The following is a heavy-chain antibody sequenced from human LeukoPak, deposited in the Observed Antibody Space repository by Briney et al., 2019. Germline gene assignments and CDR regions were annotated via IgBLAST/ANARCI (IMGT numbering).Heavy chain of an antibody. CDR3: AKDSSGMLYDSSGYFDY. V-gene: IGHV3-23*01. Sequence: GESLRLSCAASGFMFSSYAMNWVRQAPGKGLEWVSGISGSGDSTYYADSVRGRFTISRDNSKNTLDLQMKSLRAEDTAVYYCAKDSSGMLYDSSGYFDYWGQGTLVTVSS. CDR1: GFMFSSYA. J-gene: IGHJ4*02. CDR2: ISGSGDST. D-gene: IGHD3-22*01.